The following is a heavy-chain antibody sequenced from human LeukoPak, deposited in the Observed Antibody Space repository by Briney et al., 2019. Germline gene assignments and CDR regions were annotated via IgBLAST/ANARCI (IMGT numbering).Heavy chain of an antibody. CDR1: GGTFSSYA. Sequence: SVKVSCKASGGTFSSYAISWMRQAPGQGLEWMGGIIPIFGTANYAQKFQGRVTITADESTSTAYMELSSLRSEDTAVYYCARSPVGATDRTVGAFDIWGQGTMVTVSS. CDR2: IIPIFGTA. V-gene: IGHV1-69*13. CDR3: ARSPVGATDRTVGAFDI. D-gene: IGHD1-26*01. J-gene: IGHJ3*02.